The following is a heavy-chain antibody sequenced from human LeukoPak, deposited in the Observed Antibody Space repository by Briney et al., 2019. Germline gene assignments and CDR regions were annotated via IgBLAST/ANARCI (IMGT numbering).Heavy chain of an antibody. J-gene: IGHJ4*02. D-gene: IGHD5-18*01. CDR3: ARDLGRGYSYGGGYFDY. CDR1: GFTFSSYS. CDR2: ISSSSSYI. Sequence: SLILSCSAYGFTFSSYSMNWVRQAPGKGLEWVSSISSSSSYIYYADSVKGRFTISRDNAKNSLYLQMNSLRAEDTAVYYCARDLGRGYSYGGGYFDYWGQGTLVTVSS. V-gene: IGHV3-21*01.